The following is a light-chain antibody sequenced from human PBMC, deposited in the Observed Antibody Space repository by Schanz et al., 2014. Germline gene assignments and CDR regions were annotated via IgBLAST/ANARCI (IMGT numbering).Light chain of an antibody. CDR1: QSVTNN. CDR3: QHYHSWPYT. J-gene: IGKJ2*01. V-gene: IGKV3-15*01. CDR2: DAS. Sequence: EIVMTQSPATLSVSPGERATLSCRASQSVTNNLAWYQQKPGQAPSLLIYDASTRATGIPAKFSGSGSGTEFTLTISSLQPEDLAVYYCQHYHSWPYTFGQGSKLDIK.